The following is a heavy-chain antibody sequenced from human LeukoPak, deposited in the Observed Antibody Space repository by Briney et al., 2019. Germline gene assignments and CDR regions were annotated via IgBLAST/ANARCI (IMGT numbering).Heavy chain of an antibody. V-gene: IGHV4-39*07. CDR3: ARESRSYYYDSSGYSDY. D-gene: IGHD3-22*01. J-gene: IGHJ4*02. Sequence: KPSETLSLTCTVSGGSISSSSYYWGWIRQPPGKGLEWIGSIYYSGSTYYNPSLKSRVTISVDTSKNQFSLKLSSVTAADTAVYYCARESRSYYYDSSGYSDYWGQGTLVTVSS. CDR2: IYYSGST. CDR1: GGSISSSSYY.